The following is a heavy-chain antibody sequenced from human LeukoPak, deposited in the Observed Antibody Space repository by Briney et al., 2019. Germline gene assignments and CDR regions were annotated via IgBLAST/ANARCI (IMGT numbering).Heavy chain of an antibody. CDR3: ARGNTGRTVTFYFGY. CDR1: GFTVSSNY. Sequence: GGSLRLSCAASGFTVSSNYMSWVRQAPGKGLEWVSVIFSGGTTYYADSVKGRFTISRDNSKHTLYLQMNSLRAEDTAVYYCARGNTGRTVTFYFGYWGQGTLVPVSS. J-gene: IGHJ4*02. V-gene: IGHV3-53*01. D-gene: IGHD4-17*01. CDR2: IFSGGTT.